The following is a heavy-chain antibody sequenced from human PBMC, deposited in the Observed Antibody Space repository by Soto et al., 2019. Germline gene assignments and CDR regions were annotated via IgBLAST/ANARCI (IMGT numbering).Heavy chain of an antibody. CDR2: IDWDDDK. D-gene: IGHD6-13*01. Sequence: GXTLGTPTHTRTXSYTFSGFSLGTSGMGVSWIRQPPVKALEWLALIDWDDDKYCSTSLKTRLTISKDTSKNKVVLKMTNMHTVQTATYSCARIRPGYSSSWYYFDYWGQGTLGTVS. J-gene: IGHJ4*02. V-gene: IGHV2-70*01. CDR3: ARIRPGYSSSWYYFDY. CDR1: GFSLGTSGMG.